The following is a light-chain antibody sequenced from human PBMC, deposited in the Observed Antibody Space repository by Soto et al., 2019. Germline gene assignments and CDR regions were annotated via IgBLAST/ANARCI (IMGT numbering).Light chain of an antibody. CDR1: RSDVGSFDL. J-gene: IGLJ1*01. CDR2: EVS. Sequence: QSVLTQPASVSGSPGQSITISCTGTRSDVGSFDLVSWYQQHPGKAPKLMIFEVSNGPSGVANRFSGSKSGNTGCLSNAGLQALDEADYYRSSYSITSTSYVFG. CDR3: SSYSITSTSYV. V-gene: IGLV2-23*02.